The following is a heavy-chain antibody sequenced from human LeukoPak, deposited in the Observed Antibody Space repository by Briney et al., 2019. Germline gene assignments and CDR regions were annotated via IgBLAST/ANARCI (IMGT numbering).Heavy chain of an antibody. V-gene: IGHV3-23*01. Sequence: PGGSLRLSCAASGFTFSSYAMSWVRQAPEKGLEWVSAISGSGGSTYYADSVKGRFTISRDNSKNTLYLQMNSLRADDTAVYYCAKVAGKYQLFENFQHWGQGTLVTVSS. CDR2: ISGSGGST. D-gene: IGHD2-2*01. J-gene: IGHJ1*01. CDR3: AKVAGKYQLFENFQH. CDR1: GFTFSSYA.